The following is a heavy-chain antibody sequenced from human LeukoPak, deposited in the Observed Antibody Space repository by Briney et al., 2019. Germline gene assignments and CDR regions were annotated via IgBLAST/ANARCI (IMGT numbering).Heavy chain of an antibody. Sequence: GGSLRLSCAASGFTVSSYGMHWVRQAPGKGLEWVAFIRYDGSNKYYADSVKGRFTISRDNSKNTLYLQMNSLRAEDTAVYYCAKAHTIFPVLFLDYWGQGTLVTVSS. CDR3: AKAHTIFPVLFLDY. CDR1: GFTVSSYG. CDR2: IRYDGSNK. D-gene: IGHD2-21*01. J-gene: IGHJ4*02. V-gene: IGHV3-30*02.